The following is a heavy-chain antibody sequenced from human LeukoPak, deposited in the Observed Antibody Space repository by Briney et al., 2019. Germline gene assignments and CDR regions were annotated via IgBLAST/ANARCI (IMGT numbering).Heavy chain of an antibody. D-gene: IGHD2-15*01. CDR1: GFTFSSYG. V-gene: IGHV3-30*18. J-gene: IGHJ6*02. CDR3: AKARTSDSLNDYYYYYGMDV. Sequence: GGSLRLSCAASGFTFSSYGMHWVRQAPGKGLEWVAVISYDGSNKYYADSVKGRFTISRDNSKNTLYLQMNSLRAEDTAVYYCAKARTSDSLNDYYYYYGMDVWGQGTTVTVSS. CDR2: ISYDGSNK.